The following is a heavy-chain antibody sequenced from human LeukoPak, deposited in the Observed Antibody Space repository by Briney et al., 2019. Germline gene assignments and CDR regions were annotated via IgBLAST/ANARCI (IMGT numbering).Heavy chain of an antibody. CDR3: ARDLYGSGSYLSSDAFDI. CDR2: ISSSSSYI. CDR1: GFTFSSYG. V-gene: IGHV3-21*01. Sequence: GGSLRLSCAASGFTFSSYGMNWVRQAPGRGLEWVSSISSSSSYIYYADSVKGRFTISRDNAKNSLYLQMNSLRAEDTAVYYCARDLYGSGSYLSSDAFDIWGQGTMVTVSS. J-gene: IGHJ3*02. D-gene: IGHD3-10*01.